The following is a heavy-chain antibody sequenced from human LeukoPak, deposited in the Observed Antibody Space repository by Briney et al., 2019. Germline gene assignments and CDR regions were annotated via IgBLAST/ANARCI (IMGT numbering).Heavy chain of an antibody. Sequence: PSETLSLTCTVSAGSISSYYWSWIRQPPGKGLEWIGYIYYSGSTNYNPSLKSRVTISVDTSKNQFSLKLSSVTAADTAVYYCARARATAMVTGYYYGMDVWGQGTTVTVSS. CDR3: ARARATAMVTGYYYGMDV. CDR2: IYYSGST. D-gene: IGHD5-18*01. V-gene: IGHV4-59*01. J-gene: IGHJ6*02. CDR1: AGSISSYY.